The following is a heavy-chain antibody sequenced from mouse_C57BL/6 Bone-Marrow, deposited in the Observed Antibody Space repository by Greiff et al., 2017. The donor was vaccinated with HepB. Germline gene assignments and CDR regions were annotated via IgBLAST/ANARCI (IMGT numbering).Heavy chain of an antibody. CDR2: IHPSDSDT. CDR1: GYTFTSYW. Sequence: QVQLKQPGAELVKPGASVKVSCKASGYTFTSYWMHWVKQRPGQGLEWIGRIHPSDSDTNYNQKFKGKATLTVDKSSSTAYMQLSSLTSEDSAVYYCAIWDYDGSWFAYWGQGTLVTVSA. CDR3: AIWDYDGSWFAY. D-gene: IGHD2-4*01. V-gene: IGHV1-74*01. J-gene: IGHJ3*01.